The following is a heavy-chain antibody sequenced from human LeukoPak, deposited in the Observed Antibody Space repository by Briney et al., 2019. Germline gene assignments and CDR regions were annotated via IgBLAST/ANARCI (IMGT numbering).Heavy chain of an antibody. CDR1: GGSFSGYY. CDR2: INHSGST. V-gene: IGHV4-34*01. D-gene: IGHD3-10*01. Sequence: SETLSLTCAVYGGSFSGYYWGWIRQPPGKGLEWIGEINHSGSTNYNPSLKSRVTISVGTSKNQFSLKLSSVTAADTAVYYCARGFGENNWFDPWGQGTLVTVSS. CDR3: ARGFGENNWFDP. J-gene: IGHJ5*02.